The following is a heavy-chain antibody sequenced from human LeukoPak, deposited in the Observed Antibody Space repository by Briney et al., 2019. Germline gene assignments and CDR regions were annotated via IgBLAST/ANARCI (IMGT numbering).Heavy chain of an antibody. V-gene: IGHV1-8*01. CDR1: GYTFTSYD. D-gene: IGHD4-17*01. J-gene: IGHJ5*02. CDR3: ASLLDYGDYVPRP. Sequence: ASVKVSCKASGYTFTSYDINWVRQATGQGLEWMGWMNPNSGNTGYAQKFQRRVTMTRNTSISTAYMELSSLRSEDTAVYYCASLLDYGDYVPRPWGQGTLVTVSS. CDR2: MNPNSGNT.